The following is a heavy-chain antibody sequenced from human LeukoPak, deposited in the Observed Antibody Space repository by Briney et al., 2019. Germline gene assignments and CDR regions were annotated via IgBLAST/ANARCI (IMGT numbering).Heavy chain of an antibody. Sequence: SETLSLTCTVSAGSISSHYWSWIRQPAGKGLEWIGRIYTSGSTNYNPSLKSRVTMSVDTSKNQFSLKLSSVTAADTAVYYCARGGSTYLSTDFDYWGQGTLVTVSS. CDR1: AGSISSHY. CDR2: IYTSGST. CDR3: ARGGSTYLSTDFDY. V-gene: IGHV4-4*07. J-gene: IGHJ4*02. D-gene: IGHD1-26*01.